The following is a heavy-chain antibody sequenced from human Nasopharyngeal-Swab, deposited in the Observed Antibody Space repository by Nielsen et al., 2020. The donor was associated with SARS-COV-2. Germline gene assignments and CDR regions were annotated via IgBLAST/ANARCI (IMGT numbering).Heavy chain of an antibody. CDR2: ISGSGGST. J-gene: IGHJ6*03. CDR3: AKDSVLLWFGELYYMDV. CDR1: GFTFSSYA. D-gene: IGHD3-10*01. V-gene: IGHV3-23*01. Sequence: GESLKISCAASGFTFSSYAMSWVRQAPGKGLEWVSAISGSGGSTYYADSVKGRFTISRDNSKNTLHLQMNSLRAEDTAVYYCAKDSVLLWFGELYYMDVWGKGTTVTVSS.